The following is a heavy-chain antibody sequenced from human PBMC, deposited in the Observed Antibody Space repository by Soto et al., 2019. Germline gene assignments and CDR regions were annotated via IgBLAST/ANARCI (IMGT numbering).Heavy chain of an antibody. CDR3: VKDIEEDQLLYDAFDI. CDR1: GLTFEVYA. V-gene: IGHV3-9*01. J-gene: IGHJ3*02. CDR2: ISWDSGSI. Sequence: GGSLRLSCAASGLTFEVYAMHWVRQAPRKGLEGVSGISWDSGSIGYADSVKGRFTISRDNAKNSLYLQMNSLRAEDTGLYYCVKDIEEDQLLYDAFDIWGEGTMVTVSS. D-gene: IGHD1-1*01.